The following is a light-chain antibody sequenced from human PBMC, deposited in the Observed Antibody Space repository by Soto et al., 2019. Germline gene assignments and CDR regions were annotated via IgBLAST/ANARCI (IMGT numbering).Light chain of an antibody. Sequence: QSVLTQPASVSGSPGQSITISCTGTSSNVGSYKLVSWYQQHPGKAPKLMIYNVYDRPSGISYRFSGSKSGNTASLTISGLQGEDEADYYCSAYTVSRTYVFGTGTKLTVL. CDR3: SAYTVSRTYV. CDR2: NVY. J-gene: IGLJ1*01. CDR1: SSNVGSYKL. V-gene: IGLV2-14*02.